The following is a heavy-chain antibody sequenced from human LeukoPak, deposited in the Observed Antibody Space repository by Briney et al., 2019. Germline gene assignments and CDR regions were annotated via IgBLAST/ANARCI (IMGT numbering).Heavy chain of an antibody. Sequence: PGGSLRLSCVASGVAVNSNYMSWVRQAPGKGLEWVSVVHGGDTTQYADSVKGRFTISRDNSKNMVYLQMNSLRPEDTAVYYCARDVDNPMLAGAFDLWGQGTMVTVSS. J-gene: IGHJ3*01. CDR2: VHGGDTT. CDR1: GVAVNSNY. V-gene: IGHV3-66*02. D-gene: IGHD2-8*01. CDR3: ARDVDNPMLAGAFDL.